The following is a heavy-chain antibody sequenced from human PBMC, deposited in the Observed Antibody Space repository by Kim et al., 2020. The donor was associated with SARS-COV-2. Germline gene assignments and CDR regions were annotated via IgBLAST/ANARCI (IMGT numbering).Heavy chain of an antibody. V-gene: IGHV1-18*04. CDR2: ISAYNGNT. CDR3: AREGXXXXXPFFLLTPNYYGXXX. CDR1: GYTFTSYG. Sequence: ASVKVSCKASGYTFTSYGISWVRQAPGQGLEWMGWISAYNGNTNYAQKLQGRVXXPTDASTSTAYXELRSLRSDDXAVYYCAREGXXXXXPFFLLTPNYYGXXXWCQGTXVTVSS. J-gene: IGHJ6*02.